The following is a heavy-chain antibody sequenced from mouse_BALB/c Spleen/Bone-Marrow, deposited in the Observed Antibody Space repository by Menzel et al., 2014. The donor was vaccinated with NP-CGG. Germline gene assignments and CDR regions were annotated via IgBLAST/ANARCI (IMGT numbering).Heavy chain of an antibody. CDR3: ARSGYGYYAMDY. CDR2: ILPGGGST. V-gene: IGHV1-9*01. J-gene: IGHJ4*01. Sequence: QVQLKESGAELMKPGASVKISCKATGYTFSNYWIEWIKQRPGHGLEWIGEILPGGGSTKYNEKFKDKATFTADTSSKTAYMQLSSLTSEDSAVYCCARSGYGYYAMDYWGQGTSVTVSS. CDR1: GYTFSNYW. D-gene: IGHD2-2*01.